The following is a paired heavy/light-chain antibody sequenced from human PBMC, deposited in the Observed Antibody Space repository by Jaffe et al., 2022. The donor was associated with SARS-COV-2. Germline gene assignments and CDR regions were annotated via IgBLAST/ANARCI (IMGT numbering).Light chain of an antibody. J-gene: IGKJ2*01. Sequence: DIQMTQSPSSLSASVGDRVTISCRASQNVKTYVNWYQQQPGKAPKLLIYAASNLQRGVPSRFSGSGSGTDFTLTISSLQPEDFATYFCQQSSSTPYTFGQGTKLEI. CDR3: QQSSSTPYT. CDR1: QNVKTY. CDR2: AAS. V-gene: IGKV1-39*01.
Heavy chain of an antibody. CDR3: AREEDRQYSGYGGAAY. D-gene: IGHD5-12*01. Sequence: QVQLVQSGAEVKKPGASVRVSCKTSGYTFSDYGISWVRQSPREGLEWMGWISGYNGYTRYAQKFQGRVTMTTDTYTKTVYMELRSLRSDDTAIYFCAREEDRQYSGYGGAAYWGQGSRVTVTS. CDR2: ISGYNGYT. CDR1: GYTFSDYG. J-gene: IGHJ4*02. V-gene: IGHV1-18*01.